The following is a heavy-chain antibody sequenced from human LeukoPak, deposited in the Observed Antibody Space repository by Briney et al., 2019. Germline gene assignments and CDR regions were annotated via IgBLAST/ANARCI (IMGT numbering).Heavy chain of an antibody. V-gene: IGHV3-66*01. Sequence: TVGTLRLSCAASGFNVSSNYTNWVRQAPGKGLEWVSDIYTGGPTYYAASVQGRFTISRDNSRNTIHLQMNSLRGEDTAMYFCARDSGYSSPYAYYSSFFDSWGQGTLVTVSS. CDR1: GFNVSSNY. CDR2: IYTGGPT. CDR3: ARDSGYSSPYAYYSSFFDS. J-gene: IGHJ4*02. D-gene: IGHD3-16*01.